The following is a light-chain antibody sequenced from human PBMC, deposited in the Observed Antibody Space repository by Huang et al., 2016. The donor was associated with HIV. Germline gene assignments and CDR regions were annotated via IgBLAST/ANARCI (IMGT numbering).Light chain of an antibody. J-gene: IGKJ1*01. CDR1: QSVSSD. CDR3: QQRSNWWT. Sequence: EIVLTQSPATLSLSPGERATLPCRASQSVSSDLAWYQQKPGQAPRLLIYDASSRATGIPARFSGSGSGTDFTLTISSLEPEDFAVYYCQQRSNWWTFGQGTKVEIK. CDR2: DAS. V-gene: IGKV3-11*01.